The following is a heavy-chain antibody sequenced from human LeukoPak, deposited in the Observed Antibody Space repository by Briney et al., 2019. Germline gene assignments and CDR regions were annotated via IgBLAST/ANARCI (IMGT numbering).Heavy chain of an antibody. CDR3: AKGGFGEDNYGMDV. Sequence: GGSLRFSCAASRFTFDDYIMHWVRQAPGKGLEWVSLISWDGGSTYYADSVKGRFTISRDNSKNSLYLQMNSLRTEDTALYYCAKGGFGEDNYGMDVWGQGTTVTVFS. CDR1: RFTFDDYI. J-gene: IGHJ6*02. D-gene: IGHD3-10*01. CDR2: ISWDGGST. V-gene: IGHV3-43*01.